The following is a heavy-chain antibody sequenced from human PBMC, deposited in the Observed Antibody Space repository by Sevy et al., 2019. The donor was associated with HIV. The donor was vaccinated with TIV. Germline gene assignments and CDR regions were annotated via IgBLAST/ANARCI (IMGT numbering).Heavy chain of an antibody. CDR3: ARAPPVRSGDDSLNWFDP. CDR2: IHDSGNT. J-gene: IGHJ5*02. CDR1: AGSMSSYY. Sequence: SETLSLTCTVSAGSMSSYYWSWIRQPPGKGLEWIAYIHDSGNTNYNPSLKSRVTISIDTSKNQFSLKLSSVTAADTALYYCARAPPVRSGDDSLNWFDPWGQGSLVTVSS. D-gene: IGHD5-12*01. V-gene: IGHV4-59*01.